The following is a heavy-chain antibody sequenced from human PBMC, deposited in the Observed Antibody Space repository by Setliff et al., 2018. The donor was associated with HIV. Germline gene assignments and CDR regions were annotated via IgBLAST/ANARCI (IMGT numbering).Heavy chain of an antibody. Sequence: CRVYGGSITSGNYYWGWIRQAPGKGLEWIASMIYGGDTWYNPSLKSRVTIYVDTANNEISLRLSSVTAEDTAVYRCARPHSGRGGGAWFDPWGQGIQVTVSS. CDR3: ARPHSGRGGGAWFDP. J-gene: IGHJ5*02. CDR1: GGSITSGNYY. D-gene: IGHD6-19*01. V-gene: IGHV4-39*01. CDR2: MIYGGDT.